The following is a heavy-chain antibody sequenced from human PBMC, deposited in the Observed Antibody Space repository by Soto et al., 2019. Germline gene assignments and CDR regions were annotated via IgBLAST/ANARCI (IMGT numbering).Heavy chain of an antibody. Sequence: QVTLKESGPVLVKPTETLTLTCTVSGFSLSNARMAVSWIRQPPGKALEWLAHIFSNDEKSYSTSLKSRLTISKVTSKSQVVLTMTNMDPVDTATYYCARSAADWGPLDAFDIWGQGTMVTVSS. D-gene: IGHD7-27*01. CDR1: GFSLSNARMA. J-gene: IGHJ3*02. CDR2: IFSNDEK. CDR3: ARSAADWGPLDAFDI. V-gene: IGHV2-26*01.